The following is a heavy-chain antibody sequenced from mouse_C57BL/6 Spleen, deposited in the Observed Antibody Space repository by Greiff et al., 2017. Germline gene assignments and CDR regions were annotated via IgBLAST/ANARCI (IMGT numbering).Heavy chain of an antibody. J-gene: IGHJ1*03. D-gene: IGHD2-5*01. CDR2: IRLKSDNYAT. CDR3: TDSKDWYFDV. CDR1: GFTFSNYW. V-gene: IGHV6-3*01. Sequence: EVKVVESGGGLVQPGGSMKLSCVASGFTFSNYWMNWVRQSPEKGLEWVAQIRLKSDNYATHYAESVKGRFTISRDDSKSRVYLQMNNLRAEDTGIYYCTDSKDWYFDVWGTGTTVTVSS.